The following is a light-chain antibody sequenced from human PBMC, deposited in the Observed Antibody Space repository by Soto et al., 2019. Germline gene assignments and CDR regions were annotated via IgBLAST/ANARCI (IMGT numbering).Light chain of an antibody. V-gene: IGLV2-8*01. CDR3: ISYGGRNNLL. CDR2: EVS. CDR1: SSDVGGYNY. Sequence: QSVLTQPPSASGSPGQSVTISCTGTSSDVGGYNYVSWYQQHPGKAPKVMIYEVSKRPSGVPDRFSGSKSGNTASLTVSGLQAEDEADYYCISYGGRNNLLFGGGTKLTVL. J-gene: IGLJ2*01.